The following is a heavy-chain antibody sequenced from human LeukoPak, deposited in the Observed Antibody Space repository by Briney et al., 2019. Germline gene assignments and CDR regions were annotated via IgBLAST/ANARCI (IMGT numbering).Heavy chain of an antibody. J-gene: IGHJ4*02. V-gene: IGHV4-38-2*02. Sequence: SETLSLTCTVSGYSISSGYYWGWIRQPPGKGLEWIGSIYHSGSTYYNPSLKSRVTISVDTSKNQFSLKLSSMTAADTAVYYCERYYYDSSGYYFPPTYWGQGTLVTVSS. D-gene: IGHD3-22*01. CDR1: GYSISSGYY. CDR3: ERYYYDSSGYYFPPTY. CDR2: IYHSGST.